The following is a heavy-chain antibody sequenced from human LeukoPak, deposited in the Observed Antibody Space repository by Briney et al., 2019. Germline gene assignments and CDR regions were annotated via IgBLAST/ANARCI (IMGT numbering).Heavy chain of an antibody. CDR3: AKDLEQWPAVPEY. CDR1: GFTFSGYG. D-gene: IGHD6-19*01. Sequence: GGSLRLSCAASGFTFSGYGMDWVRQAPGKGLEWVAFIRFDGSNKHYADSVKGRFTVSRDNSKNRLYLQMNSLRPEETALYYCAKDLEQWPAVPEYWGQGTLVIVSS. J-gene: IGHJ4*02. V-gene: IGHV3-30*02. CDR2: IRFDGSNK.